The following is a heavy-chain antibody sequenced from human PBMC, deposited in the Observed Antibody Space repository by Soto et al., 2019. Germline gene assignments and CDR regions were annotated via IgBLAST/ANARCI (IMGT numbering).Heavy chain of an antibody. J-gene: IGHJ5*02. CDR3: ARVVRIAAAGTGGWFDP. D-gene: IGHD6-13*01. CDR1: GGTFSSYA. CDR2: IIPIFGTA. Sequence: QVQLVQSGAEVKKPGSSVKVSCKASGGTFSSYAISWVRQAPGQGLEWMGGIIPIFGTANYAQKFQGRVKSTADESTSTAYMELGSLRSEDTVVYYCARVVRIAAAGTGGWFDPWGQGTLVTVSS. V-gene: IGHV1-69*01.